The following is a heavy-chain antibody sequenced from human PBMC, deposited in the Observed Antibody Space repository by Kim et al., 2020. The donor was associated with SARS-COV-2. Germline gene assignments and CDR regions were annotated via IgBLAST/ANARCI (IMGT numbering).Heavy chain of an antibody. Sequence: GGSLRLSCAASGFTFSRYAMNWVRQAPGKGLEWVSAISDSGGFTYYADSVKGRFTISRDNSKNTLFLQMNSLRADDTAVYYCAKWRSVACADWNPWVNGGQGTLGTVSS. D-gene: IGHD1-1*01. V-gene: IGHV3-23*01. J-gene: IGHJ4*02. CDR1: GFTFSRYA. CDR2: ISDSGGFT. CDR3: AKWRSVACADWNPWVN.